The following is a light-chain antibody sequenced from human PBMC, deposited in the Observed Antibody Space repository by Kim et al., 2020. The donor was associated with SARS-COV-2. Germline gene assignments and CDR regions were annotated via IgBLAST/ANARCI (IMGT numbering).Light chain of an antibody. CDR3: QQYDNFPVT. Sequence: ASVGERVTITCQASQDISNHLNWYQQKPGKAPNLLIYDASNLQTGVPSRFSGSGSGTDFTFTIKSLQPEDIATYFCQQYDNFPVTFGQGTRLEIK. CDR1: QDISNH. CDR2: DAS. J-gene: IGKJ5*01. V-gene: IGKV1-33*01.